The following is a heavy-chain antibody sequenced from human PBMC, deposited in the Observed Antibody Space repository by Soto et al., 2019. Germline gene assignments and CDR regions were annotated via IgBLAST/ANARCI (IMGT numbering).Heavy chain of an antibody. J-gene: IGHJ6*02. CDR3: ARDGDDDSGSYLNYGMDV. V-gene: IGHV3-33*01. CDR1: GFTFSSYG. CDR2: IWYDGSNK. Sequence: GGSLRLSCAASGFTFSSYGMHWVRQAPGKGLEWVAVIWYDGSNKYYADSVKGRFTISRDNSKNTLYLQMNSLRAEDTAVYYCARDGDDDSGSYLNYGMDVWGQGTTVTVSS. D-gene: IGHD1-26*01.